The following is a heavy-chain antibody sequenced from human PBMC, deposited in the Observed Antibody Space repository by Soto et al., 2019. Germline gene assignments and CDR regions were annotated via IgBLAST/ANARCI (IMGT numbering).Heavy chain of an antibody. Sequence: GGSLRLSCTASGFTFGDYAMSWFRQAPGKGLEWVGFIRSKAYGGTTEYAASVKGRFTISRDDSKSIAYLQMNSLKTEDTAVYYCTRVRSMVRGDYYYMDVWGKGTTVTVSS. CDR3: TRVRSMVRGDYYYMDV. J-gene: IGHJ6*03. V-gene: IGHV3-49*03. CDR2: IRSKAYGGTT. CDR1: GFTFGDYA. D-gene: IGHD3-10*01.